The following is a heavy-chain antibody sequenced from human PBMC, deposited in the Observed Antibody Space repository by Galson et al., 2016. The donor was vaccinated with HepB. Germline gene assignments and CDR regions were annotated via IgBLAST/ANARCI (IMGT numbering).Heavy chain of an antibody. CDR3: ARAADYLDPRNWFDP. D-gene: IGHD3-10*01. J-gene: IGHJ5*02. CDR2: ISPYSGDT. CDR1: GYMFTNYG. Sequence: SVKVSCKASGYMFTNYGISWVRQAPGQGLQYMGWISPYSGDTNYAQTLQGRVTMTTDTSTTTAYMELRSLRYDDTAVYYCARAADYLDPRNWFDPWGQGTLVTVSS. V-gene: IGHV1-18*01.